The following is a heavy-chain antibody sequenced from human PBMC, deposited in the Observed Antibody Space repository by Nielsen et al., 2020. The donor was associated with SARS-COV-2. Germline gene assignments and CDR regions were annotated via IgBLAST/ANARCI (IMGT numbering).Heavy chain of an antibody. CDR2: ISGGGHST. Sequence: GGSLRLSCAASAFSFGDYAISWVRQAPGKGLEWVSGISGGGHSTYYADSVKGRFTISRDNSRSTLYLQMNSLRVEDTAVYYCARDSRAYYYDTSGSPALDYWGQGTLVTVTS. V-gene: IGHV3-23*01. J-gene: IGHJ4*02. CDR3: ARDSRAYYYDTSGSPALDY. D-gene: IGHD3-22*01. CDR1: AFSFGDYA.